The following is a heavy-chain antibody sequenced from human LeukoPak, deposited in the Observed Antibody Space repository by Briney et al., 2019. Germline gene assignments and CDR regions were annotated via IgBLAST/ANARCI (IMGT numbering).Heavy chain of an antibody. CDR3: ARGRWVAWNYGDY. CDR2: INPNSGGT. Sequence: ASVKVSCKASGYTFTGYYMHWVRQAPGQGLEWMGWINPNSGGTNYAQKFQGRLTMTRDTPISTAYMELSRLRSDDTAVYYCARGRWVAWNYGDYWGQGTLVTVSS. J-gene: IGHJ4*02. CDR1: GYTFTGYY. V-gene: IGHV1-2*02. D-gene: IGHD1-7*01.